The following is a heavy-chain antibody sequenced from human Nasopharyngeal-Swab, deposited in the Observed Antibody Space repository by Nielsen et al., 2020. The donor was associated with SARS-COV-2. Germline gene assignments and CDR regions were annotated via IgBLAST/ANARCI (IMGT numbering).Heavy chain of an antibody. V-gene: IGHV7-4-1*02. J-gene: IGHJ6*02. Sequence: WVRQAPGQGLERMGWINTNTGNPTYAQGFTGRFVFSLDTSVSTAYLQISSLKAEDTAVYYCARDHRTTIFGVVIIQGYYGMDVWGQGTTVTVSS. CDR3: ARDHRTTIFGVVIIQGYYGMDV. CDR2: INTNTGNP. D-gene: IGHD3-3*01.